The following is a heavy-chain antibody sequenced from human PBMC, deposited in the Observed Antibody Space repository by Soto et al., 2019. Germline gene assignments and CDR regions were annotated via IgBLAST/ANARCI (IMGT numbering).Heavy chain of an antibody. J-gene: IGHJ4*02. Sequence: ASVKVSCKASGYTFTSYGISWVRQAPGQGLEWMGWISAYNGNTNYAQKLQGRVTMTTDTSTSTAYMELRSLRSDDTAVYYCARDAPKKTKLLDFDYWGQGTLVTVSS. V-gene: IGHV1-18*01. D-gene: IGHD2-15*01. CDR3: ARDAPKKTKLLDFDY. CDR2: ISAYNGNT. CDR1: GYTFTSYG.